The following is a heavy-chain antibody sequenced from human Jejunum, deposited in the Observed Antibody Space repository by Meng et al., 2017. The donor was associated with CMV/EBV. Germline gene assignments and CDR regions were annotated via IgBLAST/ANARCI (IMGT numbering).Heavy chain of an antibody. CDR3: AKDRLTIAFLDY. D-gene: IGHD3-10*01. CDR1: GFTFSSSA. V-gene: IGHV3-30*04. Sequence: ASGFTFSSSAMHWVRQAPGKGLEWVAFISFDGRNIYYADSVKGRFTISRDNSKNTLYLQMNSLRAEDTAVYYCAKDRLTIAFLDYWGQGTQVTVSS. CDR2: ISFDGRNI. J-gene: IGHJ4*02.